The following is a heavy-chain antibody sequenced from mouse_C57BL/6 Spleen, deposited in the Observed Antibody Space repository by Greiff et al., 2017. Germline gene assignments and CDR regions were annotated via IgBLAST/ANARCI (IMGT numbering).Heavy chain of an antibody. CDR1: GYTFTDYY. J-gene: IGHJ3*01. CDR3: ARGLYDGYAPFAY. V-gene: IGHV1-26*01. CDR2: INPNNGGT. D-gene: IGHD2-3*01. Sequence: EVQLQQSGPELVKPGASVKISCKASGYTFTDYYMNWVKQSHGKSLEWIGDINPNNGGTSYNQKFKGKATLTVDKSSSTAYMELRSLTSEDSAVYYCARGLYDGYAPFAYWGQGTLVTVSA.